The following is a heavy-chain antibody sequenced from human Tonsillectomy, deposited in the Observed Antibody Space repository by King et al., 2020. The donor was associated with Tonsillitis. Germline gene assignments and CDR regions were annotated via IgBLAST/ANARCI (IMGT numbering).Heavy chain of an antibody. CDR3: ATLSTDGPYFFDY. Sequence: VQLVESGGGVVQPGRSLRLSCAASGFTFSTYAMHWVRQAPGEGLEWLAAISDDGTKTYYTNSVRGRFTISRDNSRNTLYLQLNSLRGDDTAVFYCATLSTDGPYFFDYWGQGTLVTVSS. V-gene: IGHV3-30-3*01. CDR1: GFTFSTYA. CDR2: ISDDGTKT. J-gene: IGHJ4*02. D-gene: IGHD1-1*01.